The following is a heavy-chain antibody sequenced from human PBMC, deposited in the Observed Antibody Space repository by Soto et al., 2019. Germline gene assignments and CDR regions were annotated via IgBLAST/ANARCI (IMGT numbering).Heavy chain of an antibody. J-gene: IGHJ4*02. CDR1: GFTFSSYS. Sequence: EVQLVESGGGLVQPGGSLRLSCAASGFTFSSYSMNWVRQAPGKGLEWVSYISSSSSTIYYADSVKGRFTISRDNAKNSLYLQMNSLRAEDTAVYYCARCEWELCDYWGQGTLVTVSS. CDR2: ISSSSSTI. D-gene: IGHD1-26*01. CDR3: ARCEWELCDY. V-gene: IGHV3-48*01.